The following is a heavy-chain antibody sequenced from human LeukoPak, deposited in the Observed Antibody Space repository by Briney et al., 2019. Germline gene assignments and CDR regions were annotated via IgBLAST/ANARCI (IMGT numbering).Heavy chain of an antibody. V-gene: IGHV4-39*07. CDR3: ARGRFMITFGGVDWFDP. Sequence: SETLSLTCAVSGASITSSSYYWGWIRQPPGKGLEWIGSIYYSGSTYYNPSLKSRVTISVDTSKNQFSLKLSSVTAADTAVYYCARGRFMITFGGVDWFDPWGQGTLVTVSS. D-gene: IGHD3-16*01. CDR1: GASITSSSYY. J-gene: IGHJ5*02. CDR2: IYYSGST.